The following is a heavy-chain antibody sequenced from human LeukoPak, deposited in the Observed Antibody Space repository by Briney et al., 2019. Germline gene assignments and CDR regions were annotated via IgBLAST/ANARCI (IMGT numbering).Heavy chain of an antibody. J-gene: IGHJ4*02. Sequence: GGSVRLSCAASGFPLSSYGMHWVRQAPGKGLEGVAFIRYDGSNKYYADSVKGRFTISRDNSKNTLYLQMNSLRAGDTAVYYCAKDLGRFGELIDYWGQGTLVTVSS. CDR2: IRYDGSNK. CDR3: AKDLGRFGELIDY. V-gene: IGHV3-30*02. CDR1: GFPLSSYG. D-gene: IGHD3-10*01.